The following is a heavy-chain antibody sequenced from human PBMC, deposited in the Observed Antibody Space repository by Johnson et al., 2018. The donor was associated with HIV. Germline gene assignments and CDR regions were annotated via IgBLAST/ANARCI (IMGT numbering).Heavy chain of an antibody. CDR1: GFTFSSYA. Sequence: EVQLVESGGGLVQPGGSLRLSCAASGFTFSSYAMSWVRQAPGKGLEWVSAISGSGGSTYYADSVKGRFTISRDNSKNTLYLQMNSLRAEDTAVYYCAKDVWHDFLTGHTPSGDAFDIWGQGTMVTVSS. CDR3: AKDVWHDFLTGHTPSGDAFDI. J-gene: IGHJ3*02. V-gene: IGHV3-23*04. CDR2: ISGSGGST. D-gene: IGHD3-9*01.